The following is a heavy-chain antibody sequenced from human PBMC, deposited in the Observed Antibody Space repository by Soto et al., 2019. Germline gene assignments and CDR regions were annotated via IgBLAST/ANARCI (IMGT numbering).Heavy chain of an antibody. D-gene: IGHD3-10*01. J-gene: IGHJ6*02. CDR1: GDSISSGGFS. CDR2: IYHSGTS. CDR3: ARDGRLMLRGFSFYNGMDV. V-gene: IGHV4-30-2*01. Sequence: SETLSLTCAVSGDSISSGGFSWSWIRQPPGKGLEWIGYIYHSGTSFYNPSLKSRVTISVDRSKNQFSLKLTSVTVADTAVYFCARDGRLMLRGFSFYNGMDVWGQGTTVTVSS.